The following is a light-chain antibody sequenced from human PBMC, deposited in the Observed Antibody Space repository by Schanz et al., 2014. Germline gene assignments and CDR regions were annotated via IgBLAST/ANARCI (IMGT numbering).Light chain of an antibody. J-gene: IGKJ4*01. CDR3: QQYNNWPLT. CDR2: DAS. CDR1: QSVNSIY. Sequence: EIVLTQSPGTLSLSPGERATLSCRASQSVNSIYLAWYQQRPGQAPRLLLYDASNRATGIPARFSGSGSGTDFPLTISSLEPEDFAVYYCQQYNNWPLTFGGGTKVEIK. V-gene: IGKV3-11*01.